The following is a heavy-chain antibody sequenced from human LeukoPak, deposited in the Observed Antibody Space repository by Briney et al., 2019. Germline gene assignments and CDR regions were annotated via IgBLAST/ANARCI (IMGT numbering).Heavy chain of an antibody. V-gene: IGHV4-39*07. D-gene: IGHD5-24*01. CDR1: GGSISSSSYY. J-gene: IGHJ5*02. Sequence: SETLSLTCTVSGGSISSSSYYWGWIRQPPGKGLEWIGSIYYSGSTYYNPSLKSRVTISVDTSKNQFSLKLSSVTAADTAVYYCARVGRDGYNLNWFDPWAREPWSPSPQ. CDR2: IYYSGST. CDR3: ARVGRDGYNLNWFDP.